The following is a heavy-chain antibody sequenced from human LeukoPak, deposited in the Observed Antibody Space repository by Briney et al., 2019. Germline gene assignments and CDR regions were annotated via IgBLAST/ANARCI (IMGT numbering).Heavy chain of an antibody. CDR1: GYTFTSYY. Sequence: ASVKVSCKASGYTFTSYYMHWVRQAPGQGLEWMGIINPSHGSTSYAQNFQDRVTITRDISTSTVYMELSSLRSEDTAVYYWSRDLCYYYMYAWGKGNPVTGSS. CDR2: INPSHGST. V-gene: IGHV1-46*01. CDR3: SRDLCYYYMYA. J-gene: IGHJ6*03.